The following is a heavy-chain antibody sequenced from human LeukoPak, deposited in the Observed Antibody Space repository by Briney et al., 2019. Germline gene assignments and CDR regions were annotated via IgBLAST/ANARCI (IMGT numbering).Heavy chain of an antibody. CDR1: GGTFISYA. J-gene: IGHJ6*02. Sequence: SVKVSSKASGGTFISYAISWMRQAPGQGLEWMGGIIPMFGTATYAQKLQGRVAISADESTSTAYMELRSLRSDDTAVYYCARRLQPYGLDVWGQGTTVTVSS. CDR2: IIPMFGTA. CDR3: ARRLQPYGLDV. V-gene: IGHV1-69*13.